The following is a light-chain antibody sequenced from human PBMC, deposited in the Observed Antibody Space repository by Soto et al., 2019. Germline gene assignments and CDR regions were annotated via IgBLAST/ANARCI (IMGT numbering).Light chain of an antibody. Sequence: QSALTQPPSASGSPGQSVTISCTGTSNDVGGYNYVSWYQQHPGKAPKVIIYDVTKRPSGVPDRFSGPKSGNTASLTVSGLQAEDEADYYCSSYAGSNNLVFGGGTKVTVL. CDR2: DVT. CDR1: SNDVGGYNY. CDR3: SSYAGSNNLV. J-gene: IGLJ2*01. V-gene: IGLV2-8*01.